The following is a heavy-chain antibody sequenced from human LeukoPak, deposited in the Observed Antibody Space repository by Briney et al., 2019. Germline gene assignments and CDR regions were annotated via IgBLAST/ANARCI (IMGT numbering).Heavy chain of an antibody. J-gene: IGHJ5*02. V-gene: IGHV4-59*01. Sequence: SETLSLTRTVSGGSISSYSWSWIRQPPGKGLEWVGYIYYSGSINYNAALKSRVTMSVDKSKNRFSLKLNTVTAADTAVYYCARGGSRHYKWFDPWGQGTLVTVSS. CDR3: ARGGSRHYKWFDP. CDR1: GGSISSYS. CDR2: IYYSGSI. D-gene: IGHD2-2*01.